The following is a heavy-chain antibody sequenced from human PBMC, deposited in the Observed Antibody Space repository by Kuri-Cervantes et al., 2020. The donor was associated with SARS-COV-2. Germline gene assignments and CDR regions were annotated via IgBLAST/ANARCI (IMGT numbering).Heavy chain of an antibody. J-gene: IGHJ3*01. CDR3: ARNRLFVTVPAAGTFDL. CDR2: IKQDGSEK. D-gene: IGHD2-2*01. V-gene: IGHV3-7*01. Sequence: GGSLRLSCAASGFTFSSYWMSWVRQAPGKGLEWVANIKQDGSEKYYVDSVKGRFTISRGDADNSVYLQMNSLRAEDTAVYYCARNRLFVTVPAAGTFDLWGQGTMVTVSS. CDR1: GFTFSSYW.